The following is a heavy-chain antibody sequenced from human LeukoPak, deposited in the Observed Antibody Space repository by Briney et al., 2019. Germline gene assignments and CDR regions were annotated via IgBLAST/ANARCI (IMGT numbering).Heavy chain of an antibody. Sequence: ASVKVSCMAVGFKFTSYDINWVRQASGQGLEWMGWMNPNNGNTGYAQKFQGRVTMTRDTSTSTAYMELRGLTSDDTAVYYCVRDGEGVAISVNYWFDPWGQGTLVTVSS. CDR3: VRDGEGVAISVNYWFDP. D-gene: IGHD3-10*01. CDR2: MNPNNGNT. J-gene: IGHJ5*02. V-gene: IGHV1-8*01. CDR1: GFKFTSYD.